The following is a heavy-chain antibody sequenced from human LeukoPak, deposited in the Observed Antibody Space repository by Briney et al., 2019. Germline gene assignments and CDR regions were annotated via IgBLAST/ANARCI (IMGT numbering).Heavy chain of an antibody. Sequence: GGSLRLSCAASGFTFSSYGMHWVRQAPGKGLEWVAVIWYDGSNKYYADSVKGRFTISGDNSKNTLYLQMNSLRAEDTAVYYCARDPPSMEGNYGMDVWGQGTTVTVSS. J-gene: IGHJ6*02. V-gene: IGHV3-33*01. CDR3: ARDPPSMEGNYGMDV. CDR1: GFTFSSYG. D-gene: IGHD2/OR15-2a*01. CDR2: IWYDGSNK.